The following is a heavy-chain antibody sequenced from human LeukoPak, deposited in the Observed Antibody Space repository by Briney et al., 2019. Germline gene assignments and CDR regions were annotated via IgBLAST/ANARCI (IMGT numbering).Heavy chain of an antibody. Sequence: PSETLSLTCTVSGGSVSSYFWTWIRQSPGKGLEWIGYIHYSGNTNYNPSLKSRVTISIDTPKNQFSLKLSSVTALDTAVYYCATTVGATRGWLGYWGQGSPVTVSS. CDR2: IHYSGNT. V-gene: IGHV4-59*02. D-gene: IGHD1-26*01. CDR1: GGSVSSYF. J-gene: IGHJ4*02. CDR3: ATTVGATRGWLGY.